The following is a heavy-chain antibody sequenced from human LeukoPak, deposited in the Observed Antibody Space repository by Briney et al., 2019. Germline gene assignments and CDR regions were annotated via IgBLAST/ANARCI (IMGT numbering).Heavy chain of an antibody. CDR3: AKDSSKNWFDP. Sequence: GGSLRLSCAASGFTFDDYAMHWVRQAPGKGLGWVSLLSGYGRSTYYADSVKGRFTISRDNSKNLLYLQMNSLRTEDTALYYCAKDSSKNWFDPWGQGPLVTVSS. J-gene: IGHJ5*02. CDR1: GFTFDDYA. V-gene: IGHV3-43*02. CDR2: LSGYGRST.